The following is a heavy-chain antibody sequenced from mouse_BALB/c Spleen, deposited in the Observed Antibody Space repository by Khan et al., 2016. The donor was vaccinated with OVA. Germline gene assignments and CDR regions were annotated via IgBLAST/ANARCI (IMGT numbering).Heavy chain of an antibody. Sequence: EVELVVSGGDLVTPGGFLKLSCAASGFIFSTYGMSWVRQTPDKRLEWAAIISSGGYYTYYQDSVKGRFTISRDNAKSTLYLQMSSLKSEDTAIYYCARLAYYYNSGGFAYWGQGTLVTVSA. CDR3: ARLAYYYNSGGFAY. CDR1: GFIFSTYG. CDR2: ISSGGYYT. D-gene: IGHD1-1*01. V-gene: IGHV5-6*01. J-gene: IGHJ3*01.